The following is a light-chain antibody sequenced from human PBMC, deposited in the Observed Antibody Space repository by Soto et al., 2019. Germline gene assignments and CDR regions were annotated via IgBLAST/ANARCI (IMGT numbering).Light chain of an antibody. CDR1: QDIKKY. V-gene: IGKV1-33*01. J-gene: IGKJ3*01. Sequence: DIQMTQSPSSLSASIGDRVTIICQASQDIKKYLSWYQQKPGRAPKLLIYGASNLETGVPSRFSGSGYGTDFAFTISSLQPEDVAAYYCQHYDNLPPFTFGPGTQVAIK. CDR2: GAS. CDR3: QHYDNLPPFT.